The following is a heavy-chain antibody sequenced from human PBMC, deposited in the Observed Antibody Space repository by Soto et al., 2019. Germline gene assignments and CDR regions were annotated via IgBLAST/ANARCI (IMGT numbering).Heavy chain of an antibody. J-gene: IGHJ5*02. CDR3: ARDRPPDL. Sequence: QVQLVQSGAALKKPGASVKLSCKASGYTFPAYYVHWVRQAPGQRLEWMGTINPSSGDTTYAQKFRDRLTMTRDSSTNMVYMDLRSLTSEDTAVYFCARDRPPDLWGQGTLVTVSS. CDR2: INPSSGDT. CDR1: GYTFPAYY. V-gene: IGHV1-46*01.